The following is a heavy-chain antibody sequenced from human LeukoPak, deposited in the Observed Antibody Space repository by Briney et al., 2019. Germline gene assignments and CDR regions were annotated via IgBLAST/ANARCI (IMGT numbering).Heavy chain of an antibody. CDR3: ATRGFP. D-gene: IGHD2-15*01. CDR1: GFTFSNYW. J-gene: IGHJ5*02. Sequence: GGSLRLSCAASGFTFSNYWMNWVRQAPGKGLEWVANIKQDGSEKYYVDSVKGRFTISRDNAKNSLYLHMNSLRGEDTAVYYCATRGFPWGQGTLVTVSS. CDR2: IKQDGSEK. V-gene: IGHV3-7*01.